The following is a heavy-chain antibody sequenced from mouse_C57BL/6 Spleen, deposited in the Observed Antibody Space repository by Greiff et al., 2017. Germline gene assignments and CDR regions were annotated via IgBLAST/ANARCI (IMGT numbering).Heavy chain of an antibody. J-gene: IGHJ2*01. CDR1: GYTFTDYY. CDR3: ARLGAYYSNYVDY. Sequence: VQLQQSGPELVKPGASVKISCKASGYTFTDYYMNWVKQSHGKSLEWIGDINPNNGGTSYNQKFKGKATLTVDKSSSTAYMELRSLTSEDSAVYYCARLGAYYSNYVDYWGQGTTLTVSS. V-gene: IGHV1-26*01. CDR2: INPNNGGT. D-gene: IGHD2-5*01.